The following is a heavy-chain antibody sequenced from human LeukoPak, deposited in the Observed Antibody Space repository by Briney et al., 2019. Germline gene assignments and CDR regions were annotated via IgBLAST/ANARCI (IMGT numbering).Heavy chain of an antibody. Sequence: GGSLRLSCAASGFSFSTHWMDWVRQAPGKGLEWVANIKQDGTEKYFVDSVKGRFTISRDNAKNTLYLQMNSLRAEDTAVYYCARVGVLEGAAAAFDYWGQGIPVTVSS. CDR3: ARVGVLEGAAAAFDY. D-gene: IGHD6-13*01. CDR2: IKQDGTEK. CDR1: GFSFSTHW. V-gene: IGHV3-7*02. J-gene: IGHJ4*02.